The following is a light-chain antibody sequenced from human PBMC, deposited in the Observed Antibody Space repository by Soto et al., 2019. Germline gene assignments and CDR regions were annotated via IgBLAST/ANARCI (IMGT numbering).Light chain of an antibody. Sequence: DIQMTQSPSTLSASVGDRVSITCRASQSISSWLAWYQQKPGKAPKLLIYKASSLESGVPSRFSGSGSGTEFTLTISSLQPDDFATYYCQQANSFPHTFGGGTKVDI. CDR3: QQANSFPHT. CDR2: KAS. CDR1: QSISSW. J-gene: IGKJ4*01. V-gene: IGKV1-5*03.